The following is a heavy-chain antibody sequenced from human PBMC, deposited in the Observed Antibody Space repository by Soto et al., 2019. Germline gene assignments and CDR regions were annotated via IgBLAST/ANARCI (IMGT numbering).Heavy chain of an antibody. Sequence: GGSLRLSCAASGFTFSSYSMNWVRQAPGKGLEWVSSISSRSSYISYADSVKGRFTISRDNAKNSLYLQMNSLRAEDTAVYYCARITIVVVPAASGAPKKDYYYYGMDVWGQGTTVTVSS. D-gene: IGHD2-2*01. CDR1: GFTFSSYS. J-gene: IGHJ6*02. CDR3: ARITIVVVPAASGAPKKDYYYYGMDV. CDR2: ISSRSSYI. V-gene: IGHV3-21*01.